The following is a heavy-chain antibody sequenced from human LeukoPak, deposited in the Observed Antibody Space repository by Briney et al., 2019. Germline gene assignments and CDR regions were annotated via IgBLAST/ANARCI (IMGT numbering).Heavy chain of an antibody. D-gene: IGHD3-10*01. CDR3: GSPLQRGSWTQRALDY. CDR2: MNPNSGNA. J-gene: IGHJ4*02. CDR1: GYTFTSYD. V-gene: IGHV1-8*01. Sequence: ASVKVSCKASGYTFTSYDISWVRQATGQGPEWMGWMNPNSGNAGYAQRFQGRDTMTRNNSISTAYMELTSLRSEDTAVYYCGSPLQRGSWTQRALDYWGQGTLVTVSS.